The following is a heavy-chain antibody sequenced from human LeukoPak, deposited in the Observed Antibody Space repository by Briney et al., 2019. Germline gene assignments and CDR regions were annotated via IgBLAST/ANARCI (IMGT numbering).Heavy chain of an antibody. CDR3: ARGSIVVVPAAKGGVWTGGFPGLDY. V-gene: IGHV4-34*01. D-gene: IGHD2-2*01. CDR1: GGSFSGYY. J-gene: IGHJ4*02. Sequence: PSETLSLTCAVYGGSFSGYYWSWIRQPPGKGLEWIGEINHSGSTNYNPSLKSRVTISVDTSKNQFSLKLSSVTAADTAVYYCARGSIVVVPAAKGGVWTGGFPGLDYWGQGTVVTVSS. CDR2: INHSGST.